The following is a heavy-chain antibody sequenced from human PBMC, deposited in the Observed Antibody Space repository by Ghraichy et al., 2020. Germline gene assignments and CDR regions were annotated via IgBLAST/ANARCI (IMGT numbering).Heavy chain of an antibody. Sequence: ASVKVSCKASGYTFTSYDINWVRQATGQWLEWMGWMNPNSGNTGYAQKFQGRVTMTRNTSISTAYMELSSLRSEDTAVYYCARGYCSSTSCYTVFRSYYYYDMDVWGKGTTVTVSS. CDR3: ARGYCSSTSCYTVFRSYYYYDMDV. D-gene: IGHD2-2*02. J-gene: IGHJ6*03. V-gene: IGHV1-8*01. CDR1: GYTFTSYD. CDR2: MNPNSGNT.